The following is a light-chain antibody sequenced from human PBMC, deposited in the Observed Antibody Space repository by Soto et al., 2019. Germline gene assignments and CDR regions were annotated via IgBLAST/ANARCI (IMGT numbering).Light chain of an antibody. J-gene: IGKJ5*01. Sequence: EIVLTQSPGTLSLSPGERATLSCRASQSVSSSYLAWYQQKPGQAPRLLIYDASNRATGIPARVSGSGSGTDFTLTINRLEPEDFAVYYCQQYGSSPFTFGQGTRLEIK. CDR3: QQYGSSPFT. CDR2: DAS. V-gene: IGKV3-20*01. CDR1: QSVSSSY.